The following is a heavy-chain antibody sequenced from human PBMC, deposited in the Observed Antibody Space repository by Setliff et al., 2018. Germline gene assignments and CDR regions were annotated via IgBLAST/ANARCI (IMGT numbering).Heavy chain of an antibody. CDR3: AREIRVVVPAAPRYYGMDV. Sequence: ASVKVSCKASGYTFTGYYMHWVRQAPGQGLEWMGWINPNXGGTNYAQKFQGRVTMTRDTSISTAYMELSRLRSDDTAVYYCAREIRVVVPAAPRYYGMDVWGQGTTVTVSS. CDR2: INPNXGGT. J-gene: IGHJ6*02. CDR1: GYTFTGYY. V-gene: IGHV1-2*02. D-gene: IGHD2-2*01.